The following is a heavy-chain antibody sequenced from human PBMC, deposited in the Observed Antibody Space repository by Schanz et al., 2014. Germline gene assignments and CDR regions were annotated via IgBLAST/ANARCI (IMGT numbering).Heavy chain of an antibody. CDR1: SDSISHYY. V-gene: IGHV4-59*08. J-gene: IGHJ4*02. Sequence: QVQLQESGPGLVKPSETLSLTCTVPSDSISHYYLSWIRQPPGKELEWVAFIYDRGSTSYNPSLNSQVPIPLDTAKTHFPLKLSSVTAADTAVYYCARHRVYGAFDLWGQGTLVTVSS. CDR3: ARHRVYGAFDL. D-gene: IGHD4-17*01. CDR2: IYDRGST.